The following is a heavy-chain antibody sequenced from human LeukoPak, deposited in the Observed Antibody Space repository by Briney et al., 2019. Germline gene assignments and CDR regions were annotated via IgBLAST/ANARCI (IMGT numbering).Heavy chain of an antibody. J-gene: IGHJ4*02. CDR1: GYTFTGYY. V-gene: IGHV1-69*13. CDR3: WYYDSSGSNFDY. CDR2: IIPIFGTA. D-gene: IGHD3-22*01. Sequence: GASVKVSSKASGYTFTGYYMHWVRQTPGQGLEWMGGIIPIFGTANYAQRFQGRVTITADESTSTAYMELSSLRSEDTAVYYCWYYDSSGSNFDYWGQGTLVTVSS.